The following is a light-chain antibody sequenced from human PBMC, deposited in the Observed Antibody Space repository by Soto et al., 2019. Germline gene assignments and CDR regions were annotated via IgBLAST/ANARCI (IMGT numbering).Light chain of an antibody. CDR1: QGISSY. V-gene: IGKV1-9*01. Sequence: DIQLTQSTSFLSASVGDRVTITCRASQGISSYLAWYQQKPGKAPKLLIYAASTLQSGVPSRFSGSGSGTEFTLTISSLQPEDVATYYGQQLNSYPPYTFGQGTKLEIK. CDR2: AAS. J-gene: IGKJ2*01. CDR3: QQLNSYPPYT.